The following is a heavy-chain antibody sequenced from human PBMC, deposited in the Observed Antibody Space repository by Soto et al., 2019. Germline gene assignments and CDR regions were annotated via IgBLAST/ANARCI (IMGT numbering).Heavy chain of an antibody. CDR3: ARQPYDSTGYYYGA. J-gene: IGHJ5*02. Sequence: SETLSLTCTVSGGSFSSSTYYWGWIRQPPGKGLEWIGSMYSGGNAYYNPSLKSRVTVSVDTSKNHFSLKLTSVTAADTAMYYCARQPYDSTGYYYGAWGQGTLVTVSS. CDR1: GGSFSSSTYY. CDR2: MYSGGNA. D-gene: IGHD3-22*01. V-gene: IGHV4-39*01.